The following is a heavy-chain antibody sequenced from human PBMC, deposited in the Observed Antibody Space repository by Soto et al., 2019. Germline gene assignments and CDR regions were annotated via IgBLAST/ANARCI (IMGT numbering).Heavy chain of an antibody. D-gene: IGHD3-10*01. J-gene: IGHJ4*02. V-gene: IGHV3-23*01. CDR3: AKFKAGTYEKYHFDY. Sequence: EVQLLESGGGLVQPGGSLRLSCAASGFTFSGYAMSWVRQASGKGLEWVAGITDDGVGTYYADSVKGRFSISRDNSKNTLCLQMNGLRAEDTALYYCAKFKAGTYEKYHFDYWGQGTLVTVSS. CDR1: GFTFSGYA. CDR2: ITDDGVGT.